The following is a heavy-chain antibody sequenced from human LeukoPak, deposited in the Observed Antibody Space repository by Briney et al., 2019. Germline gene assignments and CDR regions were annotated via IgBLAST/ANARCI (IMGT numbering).Heavy chain of an antibody. D-gene: IGHD3-22*01. J-gene: IGHJ4*02. V-gene: IGHV4-39*07. CDR2: IYYSGST. CDR3: AGLVGRYSSGLYYYYFDY. Sequence: SETLSLTCTVSGGSISSSSYYWGWIRQPPGKGLEWIRSIYYSGSTYYNPSLKSRVTISIDKSKNQFFLNLSSVTAADTAVYYCAGLVGRYSSGLYYYYFDYWGQGTLVTVSS. CDR1: GGSISSSSYY.